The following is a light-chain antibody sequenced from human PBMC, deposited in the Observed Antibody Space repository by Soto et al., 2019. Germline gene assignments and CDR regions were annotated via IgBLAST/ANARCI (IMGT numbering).Light chain of an antibody. CDR3: SSYTVSSTRV. V-gene: IGLV2-14*01. J-gene: IGLJ3*02. CDR1: SSDVGSYNY. Sequence: QSVLTQPASVSGSPGQSITISCTGTSSDVGSYNYVSWYQQHPGKAPKLMIYEVSNRPSGISNRFSGSKSGNTASLAISGLQAEDEAHYYCSSYTVSSTRVFGGGTKLTVL. CDR2: EVS.